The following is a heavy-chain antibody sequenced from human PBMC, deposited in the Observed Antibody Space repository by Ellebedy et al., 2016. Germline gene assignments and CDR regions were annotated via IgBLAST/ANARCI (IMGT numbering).Heavy chain of an antibody. V-gene: IGHV1-18*01. CDR2: ISSNNGNT. CDR1: GYTFTNYG. Sequence: ASVKVSCKASGYTFTNYGINWVRQAPGQGLEWMGWISSNNGNTNYAQRLQGRVTLTTDTSTTTTYMELRSLRSDDTAVYYCARSPQWGIGGYYYYYMDVWGIGTTVTVSS. J-gene: IGHJ6*03. CDR3: ARSPQWGIGGYYYYYMDV. D-gene: IGHD3-16*01.